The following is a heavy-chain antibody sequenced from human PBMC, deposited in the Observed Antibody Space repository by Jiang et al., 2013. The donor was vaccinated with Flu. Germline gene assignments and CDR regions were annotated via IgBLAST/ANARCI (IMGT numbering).Heavy chain of an antibody. CDR3: ARLNRDYGDYPFDY. CDR1: GGSISSSSYY. J-gene: IGHJ4*02. CDR2: IYYSGIT. D-gene: IGHD4-17*01. V-gene: IGHV4-39*07. Sequence: GSGLVKPSETLSLTCTVSGGSISSSSYYWGWIRQPPGKGLEWIGSIYYSGITYYNPSLKSRVTISVDTSKNQFSLKLSSVTAADTAVYYCARLNRDYGDYPFDYWGQGTLVTVSS.